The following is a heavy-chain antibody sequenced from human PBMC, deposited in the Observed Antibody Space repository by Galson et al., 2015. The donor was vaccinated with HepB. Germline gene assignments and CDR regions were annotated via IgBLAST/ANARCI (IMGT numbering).Heavy chain of an antibody. Sequence: SVKVSCKASGFTFSDFYIRWVRQSPGQGLQWMGRINPNSGIAVYAESFQGRVAMTADTSISTAYMELTWLKLDDTALYYCARASLFWNNRESDAFDVWGPGTMVTVSS. D-gene: IGHD3-3*01. CDR1: GFTFSDFY. CDR2: INPNSGIA. J-gene: IGHJ3*01. V-gene: IGHV1-2*06. CDR3: ARASLFWNNRESDAFDV.